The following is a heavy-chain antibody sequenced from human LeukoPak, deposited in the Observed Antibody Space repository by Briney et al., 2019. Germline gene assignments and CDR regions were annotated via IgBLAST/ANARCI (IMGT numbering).Heavy chain of an antibody. J-gene: IGHJ6*03. D-gene: IGHD3-3*02. CDR3: AGLARYMDV. CDR1: GFTFSSYA. V-gene: IGHV3-48*04. CDR2: ISSSGSTI. Sequence: PGGSLRLSCAASGFTFSSYAMRWVRQAPGKGLEWVSYISSSGSTIYYADSVKGRFTISRDNAKNSLYLQMNSLRAEDTAVYYCAGLARYMDVWGKGTTVTVSS.